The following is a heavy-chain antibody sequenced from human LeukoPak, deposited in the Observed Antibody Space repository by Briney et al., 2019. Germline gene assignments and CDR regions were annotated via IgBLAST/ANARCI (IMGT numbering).Heavy chain of an antibody. V-gene: IGHV4-34*01. CDR3: ARGLTSMPPGGY. CDR1: GGSYSDYY. D-gene: IGHD2/OR15-2a*01. J-gene: IGHJ4*02. CDR2: INHSGST. Sequence: PSETLSLTCAVYGGSYSDYYWSWIRQPPGKGLEWIGEINHSGSTNYNPSLKSRVTILVDTPKNQFSLKLSSVTAADTAVYYCARGLTSMPPGGYWGQGTLVTVSS.